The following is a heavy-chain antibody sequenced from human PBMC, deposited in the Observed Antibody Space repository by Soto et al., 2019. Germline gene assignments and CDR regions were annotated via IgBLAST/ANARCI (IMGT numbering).Heavy chain of an antibody. CDR3: VRIRSGYSPSSYYYGMDV. CDR2: IDWEDNK. V-gene: IGHV2-70*01. D-gene: IGHD3-3*01. J-gene: IGHJ6*02. Sequence: CGPTLVNPTQTLTLTCTFSGFSLSTSGMCGSWIRQPPGSALEWLALIDWEDNKYYSTPLKSRLTLSKDTSKNQVVLTMTDMDPVDTATYYCVRIRSGYSPSSYYYGMDVWGQGTTVTVSS. CDR1: GFSLSTSGMC.